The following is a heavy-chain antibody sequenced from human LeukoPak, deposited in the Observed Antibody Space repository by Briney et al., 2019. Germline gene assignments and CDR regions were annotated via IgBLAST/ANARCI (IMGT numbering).Heavy chain of an antibody. D-gene: IGHD3-22*01. Sequence: SETLSLTCAVYGGSFNTYYWSWIRQPPGKGLEWIGEINHSGSTNYNPSLKSRFTISVDTSKNQFSLKLSSVTAADTAVYYCARAFFDSSGYYYYYGMDVWGQGTTVTVSS. CDR1: GGSFNTYY. CDR3: ARAFFDSSGYYYYYGMDV. V-gene: IGHV4-34*01. CDR2: INHSGST. J-gene: IGHJ6*02.